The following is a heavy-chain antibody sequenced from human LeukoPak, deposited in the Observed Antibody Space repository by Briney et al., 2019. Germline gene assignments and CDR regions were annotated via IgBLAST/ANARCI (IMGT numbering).Heavy chain of an antibody. CDR1: GFTFSKFT. V-gene: IGHV3-23*01. CDR2: ISSGGGST. J-gene: IGHJ4*02. D-gene: IGHD5-18*01. Sequence: GGSLRLSCTASGFTFSKFTMSWVRQAPGKGLEWVSAISSGGGSTYYADSVKGRFTISRDNSKNTLYLQMNSLRAEDTAVYYCAKGRYNYDYWGQGTLVTVSS. CDR3: AKGRYNYDY.